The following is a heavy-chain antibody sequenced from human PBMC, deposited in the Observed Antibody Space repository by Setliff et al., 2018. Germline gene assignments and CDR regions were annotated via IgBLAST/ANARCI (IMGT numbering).Heavy chain of an antibody. CDR1: GGSISSYY. CDR3: ARSFSRREKFLLDY. Sequence: SETLSLTCTVSGGSISSYYWSWIRQPAGKGLEWIGRIYTSGSTNYNPSLKSRVTMSVDTSKNQFSLKVSSVTAADTAVYYRARSFSRREKFLLDYWGQGALVTVSS. J-gene: IGHJ4*02. CDR2: IYTSGST. V-gene: IGHV4-4*07.